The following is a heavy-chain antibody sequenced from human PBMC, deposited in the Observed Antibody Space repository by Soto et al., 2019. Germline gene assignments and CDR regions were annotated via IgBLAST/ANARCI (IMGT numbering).Heavy chain of an antibody. CDR1: GYTFTSYY. Sequence: ASVKVSCKASGYTFTSYYMHWVRQAPGQGLEWMGIINPSGGSTSYAQKFQGRVTMTRDTSTSTVYMELSSLRPEDTAVYYCARDWGYCSSTSCSDVRDYYYYYGMDVWGQGTTVTVSS. CDR2: INPSGGST. D-gene: IGHD2-2*01. CDR3: ARDWGYCSSTSCSDVRDYYYYYGMDV. V-gene: IGHV1-46*01. J-gene: IGHJ6*02.